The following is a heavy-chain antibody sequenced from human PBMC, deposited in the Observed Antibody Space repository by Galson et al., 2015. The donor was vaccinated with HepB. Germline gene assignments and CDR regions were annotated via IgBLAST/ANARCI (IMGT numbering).Heavy chain of an antibody. Sequence: SVKVSCKASGHTFSDYYMHWVRQAPGQGLEWMGIINPSGDSTTYAQSFRGRITLTRDTSMNTLYMELSSLRSGDTAVYYCATGVYSAPYAFGIWGQGTMVAVSS. CDR3: ATGVYSAPYAFGI. D-gene: IGHD4-11*01. V-gene: IGHV1-46*01. CDR2: INPSGDST. J-gene: IGHJ3*02. CDR1: GHTFSDYY.